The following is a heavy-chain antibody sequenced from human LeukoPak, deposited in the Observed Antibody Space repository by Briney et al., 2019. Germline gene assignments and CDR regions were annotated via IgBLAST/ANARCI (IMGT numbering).Heavy chain of an antibody. Sequence: GGSLRLSCAASGFTFSSYAMMWVRQAPGKGLEWVSTVSGSAGGTYYADSVKGRFTISRDNSKNTLYLLMNSLRAGDTAVYYCAKGAAAGLVDWFDPWGQGTLVAVSS. D-gene: IGHD6-13*01. CDR2: VSGSAGGT. CDR3: AKGAAAGLVDWFDP. V-gene: IGHV3-23*01. CDR1: GFTFSSYA. J-gene: IGHJ5*02.